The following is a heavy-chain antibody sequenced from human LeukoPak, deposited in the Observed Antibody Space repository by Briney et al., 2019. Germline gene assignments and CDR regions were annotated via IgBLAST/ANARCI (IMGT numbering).Heavy chain of an antibody. CDR3: ARRDRRHFDY. Sequence: ASVKVSCKASGYSFTSHAIHWVRQAPGQRLEWMGWINVGNANTKYSQMFQSRVTITRDTSANTAYMELSSLRSEDTAVYYCARRDRRHFDYWGQGTLVTVSS. J-gene: IGHJ4*02. D-gene: IGHD3-22*01. V-gene: IGHV1-3*01. CDR1: GYSFTSHA. CDR2: INVGNANT.